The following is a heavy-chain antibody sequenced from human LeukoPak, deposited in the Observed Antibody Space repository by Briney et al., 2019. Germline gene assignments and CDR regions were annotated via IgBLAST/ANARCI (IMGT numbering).Heavy chain of an antibody. CDR2: ISESGRST. J-gene: IGHJ3*01. D-gene: IGHD5-24*01. Sequence: PGGSLRLSCAASGFTFSSYGMSWVRQAPGKGLEWVSGISESGRSTYYADSVKGRFTISRDNSKNTLSLQMNSLRVEDTAMYFCAKDIQLSTWGLGTMVTVSS. CDR3: AKDIQLST. CDR1: GFTFSSYG. V-gene: IGHV3-23*01.